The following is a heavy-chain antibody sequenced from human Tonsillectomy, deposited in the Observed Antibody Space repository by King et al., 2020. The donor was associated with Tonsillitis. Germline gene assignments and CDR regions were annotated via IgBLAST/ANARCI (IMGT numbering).Heavy chain of an antibody. CDR3: ARSHVVGRWYEGSYYYYGMDV. Sequence: VQLVESGAEVKKPGSSVKVSCKASGGTFSSYAISWVRQAPGQGLEWMGGIIPIFGTANYAQKFQGRVTITADESTSTAYKELSSLRSEDTAVYYCARSHVVGRWYEGSYYYYGMDVWGQGTTVTVSS. V-gene: IGHV1-69*01. D-gene: IGHD6-13*01. CDR2: IIPIFGTA. CDR1: GGTFSSYA. J-gene: IGHJ6*02.